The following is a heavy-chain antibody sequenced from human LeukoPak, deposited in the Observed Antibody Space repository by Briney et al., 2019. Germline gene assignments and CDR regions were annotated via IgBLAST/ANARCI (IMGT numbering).Heavy chain of an antibody. CDR2: ISSSSSTI. CDR3: ARDRDSSGYYGFDY. Sequence: GGSLRLSCAASGFTFSSYSMNWVRQAPGKGLEWVSYISSSSSTIYYAGSVKGRFTISRDNAKNSLYLQMNSLRAEDTAVYYCARDRDSSGYYGFDYWGQGTLVTVSS. J-gene: IGHJ4*02. D-gene: IGHD3-22*01. CDR1: GFTFSSYS. V-gene: IGHV3-48*01.